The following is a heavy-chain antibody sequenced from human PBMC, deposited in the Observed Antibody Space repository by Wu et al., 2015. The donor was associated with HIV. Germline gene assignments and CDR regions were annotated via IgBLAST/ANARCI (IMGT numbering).Heavy chain of an antibody. D-gene: IGHD6-13*01. Sequence: QVQLVQSGAEVKKPGSSVKVSCKASGGTFSSYAISWVRQAPGQGLEWMGGIIPIFGTANYAQKFQGRVTITTDESTSTAYMELSSLRSEDTAVYYCARDRIPKHPRMGAAAGTSAFDIWAKGQWSPSLQ. CDR1: GGTFSSYA. CDR3: ARDRIPKHPRMGAAAGTSAFDI. V-gene: IGHV1-69*05. CDR2: IIPIFGTA. J-gene: IGHJ3*02.